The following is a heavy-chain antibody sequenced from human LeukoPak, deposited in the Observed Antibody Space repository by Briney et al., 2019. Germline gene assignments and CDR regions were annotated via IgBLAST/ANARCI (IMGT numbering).Heavy chain of an antibody. CDR3: ARLAVAGTFDY. CDR2: ISSSSSSYI. D-gene: IGHD6-19*01. V-gene: IGHV3-21*01. CDR1: GFTFSSYS. Sequence: GGSLRLSCAASGFTFSSYSMNWVRQAPGKGLEWVSSISSSSSSYIYYADSVKGRFTISRDNAKNSLYLQMNSLRAEDTAVYYCARLAVAGTFDYWGQGTLVTVSS. J-gene: IGHJ4*02.